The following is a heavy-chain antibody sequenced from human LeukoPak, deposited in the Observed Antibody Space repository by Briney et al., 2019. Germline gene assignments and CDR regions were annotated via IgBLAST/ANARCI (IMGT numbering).Heavy chain of an antibody. Sequence: GGSLRLSCAASGFTFSSYSMNWVRQAPGKGLEWVSCISGSSSYIYYADSLKGRFTISRDNAKNSLYLQMNSLRAEDTAVYYCARDGYSYDILQDHYYYYGMGVWGQGTTVTVSS. J-gene: IGHJ6*02. CDR1: GFTFSSYS. CDR2: ISGSSSYI. CDR3: ARDGYSYDILQDHYYYYGMGV. V-gene: IGHV3-21*01. D-gene: IGHD5-18*01.